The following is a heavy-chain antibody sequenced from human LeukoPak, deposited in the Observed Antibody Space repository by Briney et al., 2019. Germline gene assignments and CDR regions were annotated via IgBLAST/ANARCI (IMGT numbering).Heavy chain of an antibody. V-gene: IGHV3-48*04. Sequence: GGSLRLSCAASGFNFSSHWMTWVRQAPGKGLEWVSYISSSGSTIYYADSVKGRFTISRDNAKNSLYLQMNSLRAEDTAVYYCARGASGSYGYWGQGTLVTVSS. J-gene: IGHJ4*02. D-gene: IGHD1-26*01. CDR1: GFNFSSHW. CDR3: ARGASGSYGY. CDR2: ISSSGSTI.